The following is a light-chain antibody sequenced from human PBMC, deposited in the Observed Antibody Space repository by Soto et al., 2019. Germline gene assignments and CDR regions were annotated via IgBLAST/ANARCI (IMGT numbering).Light chain of an antibody. J-gene: IGKJ5*01. CDR1: QIVRSNY. CDR2: EAF. V-gene: IGKV3D-20*01. CDR3: QQYVSSPIT. Sequence: IVLTQSQATLSLSPGERATLSCGASQIVRSNYIAWYQQKPGLAPRLLTYEAFTRATGIPDRFSGSGSGTDFTLTISRLEPEDFAVYYCQQYVSSPITFGQGTRLEIK.